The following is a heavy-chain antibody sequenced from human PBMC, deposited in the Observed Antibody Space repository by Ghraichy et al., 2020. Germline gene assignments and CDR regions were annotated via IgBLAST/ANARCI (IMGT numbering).Heavy chain of an antibody. J-gene: IGHJ6*02. V-gene: IGHV3-53*01. CDR1: GFTVSSNY. Sequence: GGSLRLSCAASGFTVSSNYMSWVRQAPGKGLEWVSVIYSGGSTYYADSVKGRFTISRDNSKNTLYLQMNSLRAEDTAVYYCARGGDCSGGSCYSRYYGMDVWGQGTTVTVSS. CDR2: IYSGGST. D-gene: IGHD2-15*01. CDR3: ARGGDCSGGSCYSRYYGMDV.